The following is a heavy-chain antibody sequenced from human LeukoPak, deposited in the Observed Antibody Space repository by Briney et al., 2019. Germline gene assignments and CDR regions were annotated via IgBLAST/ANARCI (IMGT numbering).Heavy chain of an antibody. CDR3: ARGNQLPIATYYYYYMDV. Sequence: SQTLSLTCAISGDSVSSNSAAWNWIRQSPSRGLEWLGSTYYRSKWYNDYAVSVKSRITINPDTSKNQFSLQLNSVTPEDTAVYYCARGNQLPIATYYYYYMDVWGKGTTVTVSS. CDR2: TYYRSKWYN. CDR1: GDSVSSNSAA. J-gene: IGHJ6*03. V-gene: IGHV6-1*01. D-gene: IGHD2-2*01.